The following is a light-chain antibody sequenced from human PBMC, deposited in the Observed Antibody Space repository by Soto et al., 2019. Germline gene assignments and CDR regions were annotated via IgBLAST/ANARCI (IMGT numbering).Light chain of an antibody. V-gene: IGKV3-11*01. Sequence: IVLTQSPATLSLSPGERATLXXRASQSVNDFLAWYQQRPGQAPRVXMYEASNRATGGPARFSGSGSGTDFTLTISRLEPGDFAVYFCQQYGSPPRTFGQGTKVDIK. CDR2: EAS. CDR3: QQYGSPPRT. CDR1: QSVNDF. J-gene: IGKJ1*01.